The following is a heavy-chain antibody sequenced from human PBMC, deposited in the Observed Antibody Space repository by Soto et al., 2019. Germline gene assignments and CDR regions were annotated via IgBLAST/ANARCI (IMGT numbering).Heavy chain of an antibody. CDR1: GGSISSSNW. V-gene: IGHV4-4*02. J-gene: IGHJ3*02. CDR2: IYHSGST. Sequence: QVQLQESGPGLVKPSGTLSLTCAVSGGSISSSNWWSWVRQPPGKGLEWIGEIYHSGSTNYNPSLKSRVTIXXDXSXXQFSLKLSSVTAADTAVYYCARDRDRDGIYRAFDIWGQGTMVTVSS. CDR3: ARDRDRDGIYRAFDI. D-gene: IGHD3-9*01.